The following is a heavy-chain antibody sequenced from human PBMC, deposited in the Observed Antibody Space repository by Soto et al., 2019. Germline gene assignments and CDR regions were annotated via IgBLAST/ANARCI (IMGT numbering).Heavy chain of an antibody. V-gene: IGHV4-34*01. D-gene: IGHD3-9*01. CDR2: INHSGST. CDR3: ARGGLRSPRDILTGATDY. CDR1: GGSFSGYY. J-gene: IGHJ4*02. Sequence: KTSETLSLTCAVYGGSFSGYYWSWIRQPPGKGLEWIGEINHSGSTNYNPSLKSRVTISVDTSKNQFSLKLSSVTAADTAVYYCARGGLRSPRDILTGATDYRGQGTLVTISS.